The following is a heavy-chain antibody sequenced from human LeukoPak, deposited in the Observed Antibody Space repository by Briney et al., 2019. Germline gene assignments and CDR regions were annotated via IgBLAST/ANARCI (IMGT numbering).Heavy chain of an antibody. D-gene: IGHD6-19*01. J-gene: IGHJ4*02. Sequence: PSETLSLTCVVYGGAFSGYYWSWIRQPPGKGLEWIGEINHRGSTNYNPSLKCRVSISVDTSKNQFSLKLTSVTAADTAVYYCAGKAVAGPYFDYWGQGTLVTVSS. CDR1: GGAFSGYY. CDR3: AGKAVAGPYFDY. V-gene: IGHV4-34*01. CDR2: INHRGST.